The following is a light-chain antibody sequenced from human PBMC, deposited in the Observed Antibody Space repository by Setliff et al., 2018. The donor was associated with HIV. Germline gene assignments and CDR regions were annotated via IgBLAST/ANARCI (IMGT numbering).Light chain of an antibody. CDR2: EVS. J-gene: IGLJ1*01. V-gene: IGLV2-14*01. CDR3: ASYTTSSAPLV. Sequence: QSVLTQPASVSGSPGQSITISCTGSSSDLGTYNFVSWYQQYPVKAPKVVIYEVSIRPSGISTRFSGSKSGNTASLTISGLQPADDADYYCASYTTSSAPLVFGSGTKVTV. CDR1: SSDLGTYNF.